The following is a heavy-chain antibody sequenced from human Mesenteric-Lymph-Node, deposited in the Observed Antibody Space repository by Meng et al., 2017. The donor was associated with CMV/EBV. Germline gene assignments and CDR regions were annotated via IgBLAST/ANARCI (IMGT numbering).Heavy chain of an antibody. Sequence: ASGFTFSNAWMGWIRQAPGKGLEWVGRIKSKTDGRTTDYAAPVKGRFTISRDDSKNTLYLQMNSLKTEDTAVYYCTTDHGSEASLNYWGQGTLVTVSS. V-gene: IGHV3-15*01. D-gene: IGHD1-14*01. CDR2: IKSKTDGRTT. CDR3: TTDHGSEASLNY. CDR1: GFTFSNAW. J-gene: IGHJ4*02.